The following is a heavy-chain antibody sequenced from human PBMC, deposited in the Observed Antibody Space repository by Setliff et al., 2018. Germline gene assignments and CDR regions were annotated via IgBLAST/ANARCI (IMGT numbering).Heavy chain of an antibody. V-gene: IGHV4-34*12. CDR1: GDYPSSGSYY. Sequence: SETLSLTCTVSGDYPSSGSYYWSWIRQPPGKRLEWIGEIIHSGSTNYNPSLKSRVTISMDTSKNQFSLKVSSVTAADTAVYYCARSFSRREKFLLDYWGQGALVTVSS. CDR3: ARSFSRREKFLLDY. CDR2: IIHSGST. J-gene: IGHJ4*02.